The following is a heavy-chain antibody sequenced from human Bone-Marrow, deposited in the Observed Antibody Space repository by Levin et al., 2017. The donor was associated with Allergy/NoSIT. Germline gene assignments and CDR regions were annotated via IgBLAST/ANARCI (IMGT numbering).Heavy chain of an antibody. V-gene: IGHV3-74*01. CDR3: ARLSQAGTPAHRVDVDY. CDR1: GFTFSSYW. J-gene: IGHJ4*02. Sequence: GGSLRLSCAASGFTFSSYWMHWVRQAPGKGLVWVSRINSDGSSTSYADSVKGRFTISRDNAKNTLYLQMNSLRAEDTAVYYCARLSQAGTPAHRVDVDYWGQGTLVTVSS. CDR2: INSDGSST. D-gene: IGHD6-19*01.